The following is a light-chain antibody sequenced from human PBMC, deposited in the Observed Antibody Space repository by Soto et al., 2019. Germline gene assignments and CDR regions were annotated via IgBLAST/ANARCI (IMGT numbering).Light chain of an antibody. CDR1: QSVSSN. J-gene: IGKJ2*01. Sequence: EIVMTQSPATLSVSPGERATLSCRASQSVSSNLVWYQQKFGQAPRLLIYGASTRATGIPARFSGSGSGTEFTLTISSLQSEDFAVYYCQQYNNWKVTFGQGTKLEIK. CDR2: GAS. CDR3: QQYNNWKVT. V-gene: IGKV3-15*01.